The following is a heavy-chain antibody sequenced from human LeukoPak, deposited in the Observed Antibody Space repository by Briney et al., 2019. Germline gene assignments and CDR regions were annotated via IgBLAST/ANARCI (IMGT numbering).Heavy chain of an antibody. J-gene: IGHJ5*02. CDR2: IYYSGST. CDR1: GGSISSGDDY. V-gene: IGHV4-30-4*08. CDR3: ASRGRYWFDP. Sequence: SQTLSLTCTVSGGSISSGDDYWGWIRQPPGKGLEWIGYIYYSGSTHYNPSLKSRVTISVDTSKNQFSLKLSSVTAADTAVYYCASRGRYWFDPWGQGTLVTVSS.